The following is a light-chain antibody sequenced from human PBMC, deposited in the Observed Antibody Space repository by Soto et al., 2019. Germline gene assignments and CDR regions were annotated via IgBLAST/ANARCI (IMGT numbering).Light chain of an antibody. J-gene: IGKJ3*01. Sequence: DIQMTQSPPSLSASVVDRVTITCQASHDIGNSLNWYQHKPGKAPKLVIYDAYNLETGVPSTFSGSGFGTDFTFTISSLRPEDIATYYCQKSDHLPLFGPGTKVDIK. V-gene: IGKV1-33*01. CDR3: QKSDHLPL. CDR1: HDIGNS. CDR2: DAY.